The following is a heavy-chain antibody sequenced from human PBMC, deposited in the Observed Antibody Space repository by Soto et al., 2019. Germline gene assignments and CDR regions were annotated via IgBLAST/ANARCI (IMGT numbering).Heavy chain of an antibody. V-gene: IGHV1-8*01. CDR2: MNPNSGNT. CDR3: ARGIDYDILTGYYGAAFDI. Sequence: ASVKVSCKASGYTFTSYDINWVRQATGQGLEWMGWMNPNSGNTGYAQKFQGRVTMTRNTSTSTAYMELRSLRSDDTAVYYCARGIDYDILTGYYGAAFDIWGQGTMVTVSS. CDR1: GYTFTSYD. J-gene: IGHJ3*02. D-gene: IGHD3-9*01.